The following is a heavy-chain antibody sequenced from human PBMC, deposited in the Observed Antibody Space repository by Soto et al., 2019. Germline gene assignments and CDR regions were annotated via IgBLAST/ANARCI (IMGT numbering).Heavy chain of an antibody. CDR3: SHSLSHGDAYRDAFDV. Sequence: QITLKESGPTLVKPTQTLTLTCSLSGLSIKSGGVGVGWIRQSPGPALEWLALIYWDDDKRYSPSLKSRLTITKDTSKNQVVLTMTNMDPVDTATYYCSHSLSHGDAYRDAFDVWGQGTMVTVSS. D-gene: IGHD3-16*02. CDR1: GLSIKSGGVG. CDR2: IYWDDDK. J-gene: IGHJ3*01. V-gene: IGHV2-5*02.